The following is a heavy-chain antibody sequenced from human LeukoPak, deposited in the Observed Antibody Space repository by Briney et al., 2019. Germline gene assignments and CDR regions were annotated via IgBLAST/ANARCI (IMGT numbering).Heavy chain of an antibody. CDR3: ARMAMDPAMVTNFFDL. Sequence: ASVKISCKASGYTCTDYYMYWVRQAPGQGPECMGVIHPSGGSTTYAQRFQGRVPLTKDTATRTVYIELSSLTSDDPAVYYCARMAMDPAMVTNFFDLWGQGTLLTVSA. CDR1: GYTCTDYY. V-gene: IGHV1-46*01. CDR2: IHPSGGST. J-gene: IGHJ4*02. D-gene: IGHD5-18*01.